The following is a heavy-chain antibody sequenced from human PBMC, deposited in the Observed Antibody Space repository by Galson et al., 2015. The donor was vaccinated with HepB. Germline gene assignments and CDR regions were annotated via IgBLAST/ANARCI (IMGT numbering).Heavy chain of an antibody. Sequence: SLRLSCAASGFPFNNAWMTWVRQAPGKGLEWVGRIKSKTDGATTDYNAPVKGRFTISREDSKNRLYLQMDRLKTEDTAVYYCTTDVYYSTYWSWLDPWGQGT. CDR3: TTDVYYSTYWSWLDP. CDR1: GFPFNNAW. CDR2: IKSKTDGATT. D-gene: IGHD2-8*02. J-gene: IGHJ5*02. V-gene: IGHV3-15*01.